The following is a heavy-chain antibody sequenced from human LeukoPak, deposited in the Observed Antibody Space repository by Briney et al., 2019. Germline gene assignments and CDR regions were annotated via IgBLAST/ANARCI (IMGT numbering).Heavy chain of an antibody. Sequence: PGGSLRLSCTASGFSFSGHWMHCDRQLPGKGMGWVSRISPTGSTTSYADSVKGRFTVSRDNAKNTLYLQVNNLRAEDTAVYYCARGPNSNWSGLDFWGQGTLLTVSS. CDR2: ISPTGSTT. D-gene: IGHD6-6*01. CDR1: GFSFSGHW. CDR3: ARGPNSNWSGLDF. J-gene: IGHJ4*02. V-gene: IGHV3-74*01.